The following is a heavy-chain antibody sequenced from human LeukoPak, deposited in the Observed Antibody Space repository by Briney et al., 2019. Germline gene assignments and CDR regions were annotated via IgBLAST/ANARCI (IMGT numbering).Heavy chain of an antibody. CDR1: GVSFSPYY. Sequence: PSETLSLTCTVYGVSFSPYYWNWIRQPPGKGLEWIGEINHRGSTTYNPSLKSRVTISLDTSKNQFSLKLSSVTAADTAVYYCARVGLDWGSIDYWGQGTLVTVSS. D-gene: IGHD3/OR15-3a*01. V-gene: IGHV4-34*01. CDR3: ARVGLDWGSIDY. CDR2: INHRGST. J-gene: IGHJ4*02.